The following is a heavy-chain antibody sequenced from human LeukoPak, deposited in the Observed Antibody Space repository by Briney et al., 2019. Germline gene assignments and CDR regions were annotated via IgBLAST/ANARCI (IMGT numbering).Heavy chain of an antibody. CDR2: ISGSGGST. CDR1: GFTFSSYA. CDR3: ANSFRSSGYYYVGNY. D-gene: IGHD3-22*01. V-gene: IGHV3-23*01. J-gene: IGHJ4*02. Sequence: AGGSLRLSCAASGFTFSSYAMSWVRRAPGKGLEWVSAISGSGGSTYYADSVKGRFTISRANSKNTLCLQMNSLRAEDTAVYYCANSFRSSGYYYVGNYWGQGTLVTVSS.